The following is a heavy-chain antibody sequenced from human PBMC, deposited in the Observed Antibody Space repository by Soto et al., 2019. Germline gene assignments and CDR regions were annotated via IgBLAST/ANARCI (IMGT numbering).Heavy chain of an antibody. J-gene: IGHJ4*02. CDR3: AKKAGFGEILRAGFDY. D-gene: IGHD3-10*01. Sequence: QVQLVESGGGVVQPGRSLRLSCAASGFTFRSYGMHWVRQTPGKGLEWVAVIWYDGSNKYYADSVKGRFTISRDNSQNTVYLQMNSLRAEDTAVYYCAKKAGFGEILRAGFDYWGQGTLVTVSS. CDR1: GFTFRSYG. CDR2: IWYDGSNK. V-gene: IGHV3-33*03.